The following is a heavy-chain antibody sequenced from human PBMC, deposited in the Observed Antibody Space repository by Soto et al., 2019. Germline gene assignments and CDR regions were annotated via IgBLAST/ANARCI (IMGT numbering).Heavy chain of an antibody. J-gene: IGHJ4*02. Sequence: PGGSLRLSCAASGFTFSSYGMSWVRQAPGKGLEWVSAIRSGGGSTYYADSVKGRFTISRDNSKSTLYLQMNSLRAEDTAIYYCAKVTGLVDPFDYWGQGTLVTVSS. V-gene: IGHV3-23*01. D-gene: IGHD2-8*02. CDR2: IRSGGGST. CDR3: AKVTGLVDPFDY. CDR1: GFTFSSYG.